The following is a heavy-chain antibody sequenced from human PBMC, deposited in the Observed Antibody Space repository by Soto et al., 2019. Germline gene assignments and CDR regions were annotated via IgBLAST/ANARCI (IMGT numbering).Heavy chain of an antibody. CDR1: GGTFSSYA. CDR3: GGGLRHDYYYYYYGMDV. Sequence: SVKVCCKASGGTFSSYAISWVRQAPGQGLEWMGGIIPIFGTANYAQKFQGRVTITADKSTSTAYMELSSLRSEDTAVYYCGGGLRHDYYYYYYGMDVWGQGTTVTVSS. D-gene: IGHD5-12*01. V-gene: IGHV1-69*06. J-gene: IGHJ6*02. CDR2: IIPIFGTA.